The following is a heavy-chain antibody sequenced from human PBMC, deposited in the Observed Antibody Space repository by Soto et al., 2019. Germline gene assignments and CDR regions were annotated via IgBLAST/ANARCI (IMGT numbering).Heavy chain of an antibody. J-gene: IGHJ2*01. CDR3: AKEPVGPDWYFDL. CDR1: GFTFRSYA. CDR2: ISGSGIST. Sequence: DVQLLESGGGLVQPGGSLRLSCAASGFTFRSYAMSWVRQAPGKGLEGVSGISGSGISTHSADSVKGRFTVSIDNSKNTLYLQMNSLRAEATAVYNCAKEPVGPDWYFDLWGRGTLVTVSS. V-gene: IGHV3-23*01.